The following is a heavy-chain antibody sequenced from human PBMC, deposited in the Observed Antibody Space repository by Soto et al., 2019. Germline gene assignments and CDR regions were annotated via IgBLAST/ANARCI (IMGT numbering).Heavy chain of an antibody. CDR1: GFTFSSYW. V-gene: IGHV3-7*03. CDR3: ARGAYGSGSYYDY. D-gene: IGHD3-10*01. Sequence: GGSLRLSCAASGFTFSSYWMSWVRQATGKGLEWVANIKQDGSEKYYVDSVKGRFTISRDNAKNSLYLQMNSLRAEDTAVYYCARGAYGSGSYYDYWGQGPLVTVSS. CDR2: IKQDGSEK. J-gene: IGHJ4*02.